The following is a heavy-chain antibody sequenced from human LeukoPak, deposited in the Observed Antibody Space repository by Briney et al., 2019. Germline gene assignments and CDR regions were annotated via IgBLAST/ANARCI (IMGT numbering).Heavy chain of an antibody. J-gene: IGHJ4*02. CDR2: IYYSGST. CDR3: ASIAAAGTVDH. CDR1: GGSISSYY. Sequence: SETLSLTCTVSGGSISSYYWSWIRQPPGKGLEWIGYIYYSGSTNYTPSLKSRVTISVDTSKNQFSLKLTSVTAAGTAVYYCASIAAAGTVDHWGQGTLVTVSS. D-gene: IGHD6-13*01. V-gene: IGHV4-59*01.